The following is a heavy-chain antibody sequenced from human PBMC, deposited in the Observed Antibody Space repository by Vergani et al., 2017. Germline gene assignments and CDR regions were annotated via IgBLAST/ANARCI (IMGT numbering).Heavy chain of an antibody. CDR1: GASFTSYH. D-gene: IGHD4-11*01. Sequence: QVQLQQWGGGLLKPSETLSLTCVVNGASFTSYHWTWIRQSPGEGLEWVCDIDHTGDPDYNPSLKSRLTMSVDKARNQVSLTLNPVTATDTAIYFCARVNTETNGHLYYYYYMDVWGQGTAVTVS. CDR2: IDHTGDP. V-gene: IGHV4-34*01. CDR3: ARVNTETNGHLYYYYYMDV. J-gene: IGHJ6*03.